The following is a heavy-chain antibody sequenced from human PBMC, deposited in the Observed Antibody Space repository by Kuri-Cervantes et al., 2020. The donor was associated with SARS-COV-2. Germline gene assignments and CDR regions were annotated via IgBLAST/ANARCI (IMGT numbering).Heavy chain of an antibody. J-gene: IGHJ5*02. CDR1: GFTFSSYG. CDR2: ISYDGSNK. CDR3: ARGYSGSYISWFDP. Sequence: GESLKISCTVSGFTFSSYGMHWVRQAPGKGLEWVAVISYDGSNKYYADSVKGRFTISRDNSKNTLYLQMNSLRAEDTAVYYCARGYSGSYISWFDPWGQGTLVTVSS. V-gene: IGHV3-30*03. D-gene: IGHD1-26*01.